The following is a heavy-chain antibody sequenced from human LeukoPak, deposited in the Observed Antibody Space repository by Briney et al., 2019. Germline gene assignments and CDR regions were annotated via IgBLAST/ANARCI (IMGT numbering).Heavy chain of an antibody. Sequence: GVSLRLSCAASGFTFDDYAMHWVRQAPGKGLEWVSGISWNSGSIGYADSVKGRFTISRDNAKNSLYLQMNSLRAEDTALYYCAKDTAVTTRYFDYWGQGTLVTVSS. J-gene: IGHJ4*02. V-gene: IGHV3-9*01. CDR1: GFTFDDYA. D-gene: IGHD4-11*01. CDR2: ISWNSGSI. CDR3: AKDTAVTTRYFDY.